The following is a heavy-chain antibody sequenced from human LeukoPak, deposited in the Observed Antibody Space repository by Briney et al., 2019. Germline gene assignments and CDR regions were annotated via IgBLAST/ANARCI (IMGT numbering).Heavy chain of an antibody. CDR1: GGSFSGYY. V-gene: IGHV4-34*01. CDR2: INYSGST. J-gene: IGHJ3*02. Sequence: SETLSLTCAVYGGSFSGYYWSWIRQPPGKGLEWIGEINYSGSTNYNPSLKSRVTISVDTSKNQFSLKLSSVTAADTAVYYCARLTRYCSSTSCYTGAFDIWGQGTMVTVSS. D-gene: IGHD2-2*02. CDR3: ARLTRYCSSTSCYTGAFDI.